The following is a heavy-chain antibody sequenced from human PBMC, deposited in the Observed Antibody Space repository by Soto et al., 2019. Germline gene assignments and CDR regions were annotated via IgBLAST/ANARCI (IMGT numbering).Heavy chain of an antibody. V-gene: IGHV3-64*01. D-gene: IGHD2-15*01. CDR3: ARELGYCSGGSCYSGDDAFDI. Sequence: GGSLRLSCAASGFTFSSYAMHWVRQAPGKGLEYVSAISSNGGSTYYANSVKGRFTISRDNSKNTLYLQMGSLRAEDMAVYYCARELGYCSGGSCYSGDDAFDIWGQGTMVTVSS. CDR1: GFTFSSYA. J-gene: IGHJ3*02. CDR2: ISSNGGST.